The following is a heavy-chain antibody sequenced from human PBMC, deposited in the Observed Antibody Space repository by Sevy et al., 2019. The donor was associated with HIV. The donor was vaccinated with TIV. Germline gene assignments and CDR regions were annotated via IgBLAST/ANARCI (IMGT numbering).Heavy chain of an antibody. CDR2: IKVDGSEK. CDR1: GFTFSSYA. Sequence: GGSLRLSCAASGFTFSSYAMHWVRQAPGKGLEWVANIKVDGSEKYYVDSVKGRFTIPRDNAKNSLYLQMNSLRAEDTAVYHCARDCSSTTCLWGLDVWGQGTTVTVSS. V-gene: IGHV3-7*03. D-gene: IGHD2-2*01. CDR3: ARDCSSTTCLWGLDV. J-gene: IGHJ6*02.